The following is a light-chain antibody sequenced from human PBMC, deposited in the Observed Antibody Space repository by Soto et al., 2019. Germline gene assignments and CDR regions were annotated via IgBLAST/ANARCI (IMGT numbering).Light chain of an antibody. J-gene: IGKJ1*01. V-gene: IGKV3-15*01. CDR1: QSVDSN. CDR2: GAS. Sequence: EIVMTQSPGTLSVSTGEGATLSCRASQSVDSNLAWYQQTPGQAPRLLIYGASTRATGIPARFSGSESGTDFTLTISNLEPEDFAVYYCQQRSYWPWTFGRGTKVDIK. CDR3: QQRSYWPWT.